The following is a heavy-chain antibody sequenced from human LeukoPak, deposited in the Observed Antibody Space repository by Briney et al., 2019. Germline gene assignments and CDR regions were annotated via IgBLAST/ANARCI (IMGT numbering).Heavy chain of an antibody. J-gene: IGHJ4*02. CDR1: GFTFSSYA. Sequence: PGGSLRLSCAASGFTFSSYAMSWVRQAPGKGLEWVSSISASGGSTNYADSVKGRFTISRDNSKSTLYLQMNSLRAEDTAVYYCAKAVIAMIVVSPIDYWGQGTLVTVSS. V-gene: IGHV3-23*01. D-gene: IGHD3-22*01. CDR3: AKAVIAMIVVSPIDY. CDR2: ISASGGST.